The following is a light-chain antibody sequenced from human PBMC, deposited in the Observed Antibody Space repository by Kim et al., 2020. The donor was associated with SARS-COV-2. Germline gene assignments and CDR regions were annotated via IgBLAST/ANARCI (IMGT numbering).Light chain of an antibody. J-gene: IGKJ4*01. CDR2: QAS. CDR1: KSVNNY. Sequence: SACVGDRVSITSRASKSVNNYLAWYQQKPGKAPNLLIYQASTLGSGVPSRFSGSGSGTEFTLTISSLQPDDFTTYYCQQYNSFSLTFGGGTKLEI. V-gene: IGKV1-5*03. CDR3: QQYNSFSLT.